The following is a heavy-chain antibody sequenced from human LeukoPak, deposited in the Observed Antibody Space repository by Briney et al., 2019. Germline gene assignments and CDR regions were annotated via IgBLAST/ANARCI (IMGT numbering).Heavy chain of an antibody. Sequence: GASVKVSCKASGYTFTSFAMNWVRQAPGQGLEWMGWINTNTGNPTYAQGFTGRFAFSLGTSVSTAYLQISSLKAEDTAVYYCATNWNYPLTTSNGYWGQGTLVTVSS. D-gene: IGHD1-7*01. CDR2: INTNTGNP. V-gene: IGHV7-4-1*02. J-gene: IGHJ4*02. CDR1: GYTFTSFA. CDR3: ATNWNYPLTTSNGY.